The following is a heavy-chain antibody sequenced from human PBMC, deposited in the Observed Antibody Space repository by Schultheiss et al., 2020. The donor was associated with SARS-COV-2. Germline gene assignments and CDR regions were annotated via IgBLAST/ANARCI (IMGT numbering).Heavy chain of an antibody. V-gene: IGHV4-59*08. CDR1: GGSFSGYY. D-gene: IGHD3-22*01. Sequence: SQTLSLTCAVYGGSFSGYYWSWIRQPPGKGLEWIGYIYYSRSTNYNPSLKSRVSISVDTSKNQFSLKLSSVTAADTAVYYCARAAYYYDSSGYAFDYWGQGTLVTVSS. J-gene: IGHJ4*02. CDR3: ARAAYYYDSSGYAFDY. CDR2: IYYSRST.